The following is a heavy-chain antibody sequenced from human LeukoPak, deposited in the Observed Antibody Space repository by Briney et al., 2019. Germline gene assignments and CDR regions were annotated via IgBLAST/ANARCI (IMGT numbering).Heavy chain of an antibody. CDR2: ISGSGGST. Sequence: PGGSLRLSCAASGFTFSSYAMSWVRQAPGKGLEWVSAISGSGGSTYYADSVKGRFTISRDNSKNSLYLQMNSLRAEDTALYYCAKDIPRRTGPTGFFDYWGQGTLVTVSS. CDR1: GFTFSSYA. CDR3: AKDIPRRTGPTGFFDY. V-gene: IGHV3-23*01. J-gene: IGHJ4*02. D-gene: IGHD1-1*01.